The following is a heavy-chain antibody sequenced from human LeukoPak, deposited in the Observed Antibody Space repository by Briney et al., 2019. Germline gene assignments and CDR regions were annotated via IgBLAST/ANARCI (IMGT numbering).Heavy chain of an antibody. Sequence: GASVKASCKASGYTFTSYGISWVRQAPGQGLEWMGWISAYNGNTNYAQKLQGRVTMTTDTSTSTAYMELRSLRSDDTAVYYCARGSYYDSPPGDYYYYYYMDVWGKGTTVTVSS. V-gene: IGHV1-18*01. CDR2: ISAYNGNT. CDR3: ARGSYYDSPPGDYYYYYYMDV. D-gene: IGHD3-22*01. J-gene: IGHJ6*03. CDR1: GYTFTSYG.